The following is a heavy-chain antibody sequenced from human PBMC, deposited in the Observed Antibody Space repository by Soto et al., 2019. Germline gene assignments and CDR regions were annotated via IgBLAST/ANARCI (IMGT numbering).Heavy chain of an antibody. CDR2: IVPIFGTA. Sequence: QVQLVQSGAEVKKPGSSVKVSCTASGGSFNNYAFNWVRQAPGQGLEWVGVIVPIFGTASYAQKFQVGVSLTSDEATMTVYMELSSLRSEDTAVYYCAKEYVDTDMVATHDAFDIWGQGTVITVSS. J-gene: IGHJ3*02. D-gene: IGHD5-18*01. CDR3: AKEYVDTDMVATHDAFDI. CDR1: GGSFNNYA. V-gene: IGHV1-69*01.